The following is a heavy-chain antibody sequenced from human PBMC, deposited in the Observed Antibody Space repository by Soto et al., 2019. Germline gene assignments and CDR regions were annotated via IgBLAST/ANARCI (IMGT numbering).Heavy chain of an antibody. Sequence: GGSLRLSCAASGFTFSTSNMNWVRQAPGKGLEWVSSISSSSSYIYYADSVKGRFTISRDNAKNSLYLQMNSLRAEDTAVYYCARAGGDLYVFDYWGQGTLVTVSS. J-gene: IGHJ4*02. V-gene: IGHV3-21*01. CDR2: ISSSSSYI. CDR3: ARAGGDLYVFDY. CDR1: GFTFSTSN. D-gene: IGHD3-16*01.